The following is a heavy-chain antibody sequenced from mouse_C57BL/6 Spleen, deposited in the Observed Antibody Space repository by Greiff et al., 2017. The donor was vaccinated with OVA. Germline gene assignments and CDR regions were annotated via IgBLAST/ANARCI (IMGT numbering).Heavy chain of an antibody. Sequence: QVQLQQPGAELVRPGTSVKLSCKASGYTFTSYWMHWVKQRPGQGLEWIGVIDPSDSYTNYNQKFKGKATLTVDTSSSTAYMQLSSLTSEDAAVYYSSKGNWDDYWGQGTTLTVSS. J-gene: IGHJ2*01. CDR3: SKGNWDDY. D-gene: IGHD4-1*01. V-gene: IGHV1-59*01. CDR2: IDPSDSYT. CDR1: GYTFTSYW.